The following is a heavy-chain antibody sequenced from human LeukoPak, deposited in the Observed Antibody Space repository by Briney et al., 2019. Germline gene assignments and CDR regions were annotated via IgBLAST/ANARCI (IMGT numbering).Heavy chain of an antibody. Sequence: RSETLSLTCTVSGGSISSYYWSWIRQPPGKGLEWIGEINHSGSTNYNPSLKSRVTISVDTSKNQFSLKLSSVTAADTAVYYCARGGYYDSSGYSDFDYWGQGTLVTVSS. CDR3: ARGGYYDSSGYSDFDY. J-gene: IGHJ4*02. V-gene: IGHV4-34*01. CDR2: INHSGST. CDR1: GGSISSYY. D-gene: IGHD3-22*01.